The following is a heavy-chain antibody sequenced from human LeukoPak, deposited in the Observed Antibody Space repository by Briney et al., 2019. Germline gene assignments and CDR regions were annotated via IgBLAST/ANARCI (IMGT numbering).Heavy chain of an antibody. CDR1: GGTFSSYA. V-gene: IGHV1-69*05. CDR3: ASYPVVEVSYYDSSDHVIVYFHQ. J-gene: IGHJ1*01. D-gene: IGHD3-22*01. CDR2: IIPIFGTA. Sequence: SVKVSCKASGGTFSSYAISWVRQAPGQGLEWMGGIIPIFGTANYAQKFQGRVTITTDESTSTAYMELSSLRSEDTAVYYCASYPVVEVSYYDSSDHVIVYFHQWGQGTLVTVSS.